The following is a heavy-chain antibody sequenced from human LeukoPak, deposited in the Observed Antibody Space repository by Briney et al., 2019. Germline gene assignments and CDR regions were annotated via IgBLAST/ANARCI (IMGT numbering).Heavy chain of an antibody. V-gene: IGHV3-23*01. CDR1: GFTSSTYA. Sequence: PGGSLRLSCAASGFTSSTYAMNWVRQAPGKGLEWVSHISSSGTSTYYADSVKGRFTISRGNSKNTLHLQMNSLRAEDTAIYYCAKRGGGSPSYYYMDVWGKGTTVTVSS. CDR2: ISSSGTST. CDR3: AKRGGGSPSYYYMDV. D-gene: IGHD3-16*01. J-gene: IGHJ6*03.